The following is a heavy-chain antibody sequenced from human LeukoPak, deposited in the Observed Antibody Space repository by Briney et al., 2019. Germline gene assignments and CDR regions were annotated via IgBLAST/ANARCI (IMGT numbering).Heavy chain of an antibody. CDR1: GFTFSSYT. J-gene: IGHJ3*02. D-gene: IGHD3-16*01. CDR2: ISSSSSYI. CDR3: EREGFRPWGSGLCDAFDI. Sequence: GGSLRLSCAASGFTFSSYTMNWVRQAPGKGLEWVSSISSSSSYIYYADSVKGRFTISRDNAKNSLYLQMNSLRAEDTAVYYCEREGFRPWGSGLCDAFDIWGQGTMVTVSS. V-gene: IGHV3-21*01.